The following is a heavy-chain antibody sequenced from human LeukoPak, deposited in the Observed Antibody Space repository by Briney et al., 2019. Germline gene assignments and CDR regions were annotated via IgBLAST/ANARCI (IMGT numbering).Heavy chain of an antibody. D-gene: IGHD6-13*01. CDR1: GVSISSGGYY. Sequence: KTSETLSLTCTVSGVSISSGGYYWSWIGQHPGKRLEWIGYIYYSGSTYYNPSLKSRVTISVDTSKNQFSLKLSSVTAADTAMYYCARVLGVMRIAAAGTGWFDPWGQGTLVTVSS. J-gene: IGHJ5*02. V-gene: IGHV4-31*03. CDR2: IYYSGST. CDR3: ARVLGVMRIAAAGTGWFDP.